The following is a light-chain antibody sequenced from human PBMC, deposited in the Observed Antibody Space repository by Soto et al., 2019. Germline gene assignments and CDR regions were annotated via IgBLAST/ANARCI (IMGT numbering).Light chain of an antibody. V-gene: IGKV1-5*01. CDR3: QQFKSYSLT. Sequence: DIQMTQSPSTLSASVGDRVTITCRASQNINSWLAWYQQKPGKAPKLLIYDASTLESGVPSRFSGSGSGTEFTLTICSLQPDDFATYYCQQFKSYSLTFGQGTKVEI. J-gene: IGKJ1*01. CDR2: DAS. CDR1: QNINSW.